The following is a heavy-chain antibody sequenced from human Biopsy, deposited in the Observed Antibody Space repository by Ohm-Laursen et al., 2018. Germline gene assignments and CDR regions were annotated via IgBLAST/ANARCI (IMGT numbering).Heavy chain of an antibody. Sequence: GASVKVFCKVSGYTFTSYDISWVRQAPGQGLEWMGWISPYNDKTSYPPKLQDRVTMTADTSTNTAHVELRSLRSGDTAFYYCARVFCTSTTCYGLLDNWGQGTVVTVSS. CDR3: ARVFCTSTTCYGLLDN. V-gene: IGHV1-18*01. D-gene: IGHD2/OR15-2a*01. CDR2: ISPYNDKT. J-gene: IGHJ4*02. CDR1: GYTFTSYD.